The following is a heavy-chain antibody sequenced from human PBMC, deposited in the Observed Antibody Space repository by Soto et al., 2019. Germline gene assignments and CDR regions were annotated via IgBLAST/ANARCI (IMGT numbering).Heavy chain of an antibody. CDR2: IYYSGST. CDR3: ARQRTSVVTHAYLDV. CDR1: GDSIGSTGSY. Sequence: SESLSLACAVTGDSIGSTGSYWAWIRQTPGKGLEWIGSIYYSGSTYNNTSLRSRVSMSIDTSKDQFSLKLKSVTAADTALYFCARQRTSVVTHAYLDVWGAGSIVTVS. J-gene: IGHJ6*02. V-gene: IGHV4-39*01. D-gene: IGHD2-21*02.